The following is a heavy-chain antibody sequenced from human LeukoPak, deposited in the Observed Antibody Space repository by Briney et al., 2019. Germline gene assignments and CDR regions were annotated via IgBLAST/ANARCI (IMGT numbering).Heavy chain of an antibody. CDR1: GFTFSSDA. CDR2: VSGNGGST. Sequence: GGSLRLSCAASGFTFSSDAMSWVRQAPGKGLEWVSAVSGNGGSTYYADSVKGRFTISRDNSKNTLYLQMNSLRAEDTAVYYCASGDSSGYYPRWFQHWGQGTQVTVSS. J-gene: IGHJ1*01. D-gene: IGHD3-22*01. CDR3: ASGDSSGYYPRWFQH. V-gene: IGHV3-23*01.